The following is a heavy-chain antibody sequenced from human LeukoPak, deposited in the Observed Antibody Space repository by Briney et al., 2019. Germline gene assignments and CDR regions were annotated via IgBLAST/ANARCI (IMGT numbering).Heavy chain of an antibody. CDR2: INPNSGGT. V-gene: IGHV1-2*02. CDR3: ARVQNSGYDYDFDY. Sequence: ASVKVSCKASGYTFTGYYMHWVRQAPGQGLEWMGWINPNSGGTNYAQKFQGRVTMTRDTSISTAYMELGRLRSDDTAVYYCARVQNSGYDYDFDYWGQGTLVTVSS. CDR1: GYTFTGYY. J-gene: IGHJ4*02. D-gene: IGHD5-12*01.